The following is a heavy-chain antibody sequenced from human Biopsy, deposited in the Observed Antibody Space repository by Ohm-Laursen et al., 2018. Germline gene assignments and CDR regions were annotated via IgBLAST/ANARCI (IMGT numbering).Heavy chain of an antibody. CDR3: ARDYPSYSSVWYREPIIHC. Sequence: SLRLSCTASGFTVYNNYMTWVRQAPGKGLEWVSLIYSGGDTRYADSVKGRFTISRDSSKNTLYLQMNSLRAEDTAVYYCARDYPSYSSVWYREPIIHCWGQGTPVTVSS. CDR1: GFTVYNNY. J-gene: IGHJ4*02. CDR2: IYSGGDT. V-gene: IGHV3-66*01. D-gene: IGHD6-19*01.